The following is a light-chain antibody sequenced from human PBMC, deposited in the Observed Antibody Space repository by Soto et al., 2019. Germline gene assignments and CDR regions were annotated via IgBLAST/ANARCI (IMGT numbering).Light chain of an antibody. CDR1: QNINRY. J-gene: IGKJ4*01. V-gene: IGKV1-39*01. CDR3: QQSYSSRLT. CDR2: VAS. Sequence: DIQMTQSPSSLSASVGDRVTITCRASQNINRYLNWYQQKPGKAPKVLILVASRLESGVPSRFSGSGSGTDFTLTINSLQPEDFATYYCQQSYSSRLTFGGGTKVEMK.